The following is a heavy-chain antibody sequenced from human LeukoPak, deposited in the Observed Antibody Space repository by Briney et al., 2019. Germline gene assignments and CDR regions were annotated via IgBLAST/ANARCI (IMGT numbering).Heavy chain of an antibody. CDR3: FVAHSSRINDQFDH. CDR2: ISYDGSNK. CDR1: GFPFSIYT. D-gene: IGHD6-19*01. V-gene: IGHV3-30*04. Sequence: GGSLRLPGPASGFPFSIYTMHWVRQAPGKGREGAAVISYDGSNKYYADCVKGRFTISSDNSNNTLYLEMNSPRPEDTAVYYCFVAHSSRINDQFDHWGQGTLVTVSS. J-gene: IGHJ4*02.